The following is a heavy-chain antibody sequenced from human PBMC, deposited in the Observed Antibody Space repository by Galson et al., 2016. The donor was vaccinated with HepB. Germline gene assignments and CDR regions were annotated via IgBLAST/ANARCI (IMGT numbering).Heavy chain of an antibody. CDR2: ISTNGISQ. V-gene: IGHV3-30*18. CDR1: GFTFSKYA. Sequence: SLRLSCAASGFTFSKYALHWVRQAPGKGLEWVAVISTNGISQNYEDSVKGRFTVYRDNSKNTVDLQMNSLRPEDTAVYYCAKDQVILRHFDWLTYDAFDMWGQGTMVTVSS. D-gene: IGHD3-9*01. CDR3: AKDQVILRHFDWLTYDAFDM. J-gene: IGHJ3*02.